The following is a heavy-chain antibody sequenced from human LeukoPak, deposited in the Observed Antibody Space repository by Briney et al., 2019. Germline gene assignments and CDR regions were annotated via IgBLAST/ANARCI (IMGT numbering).Heavy chain of an antibody. D-gene: IGHD6-13*01. V-gene: IGHV4-34*01. CDR2: INHSGST. CDR3: ARDSGGSSWLLPGF. J-gene: IGHJ4*02. CDR1: GGSFSGYY. Sequence: SETLSLTCAVYGGSFSGYYWSWGRQPPGKELEWIGEINHSGSTNYNPSLKSRVTISVDTSNNQFSLKLSSVTAADTAVYYCARDSGGSSWLLPGFWGQGTLVTVSS.